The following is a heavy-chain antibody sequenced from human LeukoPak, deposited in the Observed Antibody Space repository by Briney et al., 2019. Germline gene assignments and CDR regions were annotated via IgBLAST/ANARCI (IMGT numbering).Heavy chain of an antibody. CDR3: TKDYAAFDD. CDR2: IRYDANDK. D-gene: IGHD4-17*01. Sequence: GGSLRLSCAASGFTFSSYGMHWVRQAPGRGLEWVAFIRYDANDKYYADSVKGRFTISRDNSKNTLSLQMNSLRAEDTAVYYCTKDYAAFDDWGQGTLVTVSS. J-gene: IGHJ4*02. CDR1: GFTFSSYG. V-gene: IGHV3-30*02.